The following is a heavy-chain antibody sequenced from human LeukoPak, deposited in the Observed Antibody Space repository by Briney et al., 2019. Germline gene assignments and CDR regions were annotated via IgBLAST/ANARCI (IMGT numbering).Heavy chain of an antibody. D-gene: IGHD3-22*01. V-gene: IGHV3-73*01. CDR3: TRRYYHDTSGYYWDDY. CDR1: GFTFSASA. J-gene: IGHJ4*02. Sequence: GGALRLSCAASGFTFSASAMHWVRQAGGKGLEGVGRIRSKANNYATSYDASVNGRFTISRDDSKNTAYLQMNSLRTEDTAVYYCTRRYYHDTSGYYWDDYWGQGTLVTVSS. CDR2: IRSKANNYAT.